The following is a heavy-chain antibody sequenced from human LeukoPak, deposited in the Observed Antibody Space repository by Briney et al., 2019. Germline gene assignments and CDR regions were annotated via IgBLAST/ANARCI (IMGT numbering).Heavy chain of an antibody. J-gene: IGHJ3*02. CDR3: AREGGATSGAFDI. V-gene: IGHV4-59*01. CDR2: IYYSGST. D-gene: IGHD1-26*01. Sequence: SETLSLTCTVSGGSISSYYWSWIRQPPGKGLEWIGYIYYSGSTNYNPSLKSRVTISVDTSKNQFSLKLSSVTAADTAVYYCAREGGATSGAFDIWGQGTMVTVPS. CDR1: GGSISSYY.